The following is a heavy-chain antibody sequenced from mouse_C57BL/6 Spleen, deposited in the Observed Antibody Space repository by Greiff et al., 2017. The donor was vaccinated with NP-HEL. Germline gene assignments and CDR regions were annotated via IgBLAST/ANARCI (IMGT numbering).Heavy chain of an antibody. J-gene: IGHJ1*03. CDR2: ISDGGSYT. CDR3: AREGNYDYDWYFDV. Sequence: DVMLVESGGGLVKPGGSLKLSCAASGFTFSSYAMSWVRQTPEKRLEWVATISDGGSYTYYPDNVKGRFTISRDNAKNNLYLQMSHLKSEDTAMYYCAREGNYDYDWYFDVWGTGTTVTVSS. CDR1: GFTFSSYA. V-gene: IGHV5-4*01. D-gene: IGHD2-4*01.